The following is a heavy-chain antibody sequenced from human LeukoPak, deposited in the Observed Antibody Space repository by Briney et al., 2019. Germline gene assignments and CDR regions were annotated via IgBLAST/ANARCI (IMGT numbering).Heavy chain of an antibody. D-gene: IGHD6-6*01. CDR2: ISAYNGNT. J-gene: IGHJ6*03. V-gene: IGHV1-18*01. CDR3: ARGIAARRRGGYYYMDV. Sequence: ASVKVSCKASGYTFTSYGISWVRQAPGQGLEWMGWISAYNGNTNYAQKLQGRVTMTTDTSTSTAYMELRSLRSDDTAVYYCARGIAARRRGGYYYMDVWGKGTTVTVSS. CDR1: GYTFTSYG.